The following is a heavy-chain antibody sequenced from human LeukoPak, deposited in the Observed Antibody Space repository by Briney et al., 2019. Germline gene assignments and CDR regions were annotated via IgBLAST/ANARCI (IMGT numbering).Heavy chain of an antibody. CDR3: ARDGYRGDGAFDI. D-gene: IGHD1-26*01. CDR2: INPSGGST. Sequence: ASVKPCCSAAGYPFTPSDVNFVGQAPGRGLEWMGRINPSGGSTSYAQKFQGRVTMTRDMSTSTVYMELSSLRSADTAVYYCARDGYRGDGAFDIWGQGTMVTVSS. V-gene: IGHV1-46*01. J-gene: IGHJ3*02. CDR1: GYPFTPSD.